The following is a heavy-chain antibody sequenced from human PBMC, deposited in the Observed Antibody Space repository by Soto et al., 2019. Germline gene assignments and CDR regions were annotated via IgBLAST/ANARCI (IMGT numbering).Heavy chain of an antibody. CDR1: DEIFNTYW. J-gene: IGHJ1*01. CDR3: GRDFGSGHADV. Sequence: GESLKISCQTSDEIFNTYWITWVRQMPGRGLEWVGRIDPSDSHTTYNPSLKGHVILSVDKSMNTAYVQWTSLRASDTAMYFCGRDFGSGHADVWGQGTLVTVSS. D-gene: IGHD1-26*01. CDR2: IDPSDSHT. V-gene: IGHV5-10-1*01.